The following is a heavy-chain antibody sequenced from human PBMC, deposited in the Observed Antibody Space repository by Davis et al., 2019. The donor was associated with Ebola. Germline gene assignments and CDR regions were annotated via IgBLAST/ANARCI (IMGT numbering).Heavy chain of an antibody. Sequence: GESLKISCAVSGLTFSSYSMNWVRQAPGKGLEWVSYISSDSSTIYYAESVRGRFTVSRDNAKNSLYLQMNSLRDEDTAVYYCMSLSGASWGPGTLVTVSS. V-gene: IGHV3-48*02. CDR1: GLTFSSYS. D-gene: IGHD3-10*01. CDR3: MSLSGAS. CDR2: ISSDSSTI. J-gene: IGHJ5*02.